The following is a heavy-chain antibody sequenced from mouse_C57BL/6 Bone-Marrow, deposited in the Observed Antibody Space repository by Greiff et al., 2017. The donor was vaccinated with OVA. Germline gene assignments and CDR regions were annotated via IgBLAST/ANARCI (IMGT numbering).Heavy chain of an antibody. CDR3: ARRIYYYGSGDY. J-gene: IGHJ2*01. V-gene: IGHV1-42*01. D-gene: IGHD1-1*01. CDR2: INPSTGGT. Sequence: EVKLMESGPELVKPGASVKISCKASGYSFTGYYMNWVKQSPEKSLEWIGEINPSTGGTTYNQKFKAKATLTVDKSSSTAYMQLKSLTSEDSAVYYCARRIYYYGSGDYWGQGTTLTVSS. CDR1: GYSFTGYY.